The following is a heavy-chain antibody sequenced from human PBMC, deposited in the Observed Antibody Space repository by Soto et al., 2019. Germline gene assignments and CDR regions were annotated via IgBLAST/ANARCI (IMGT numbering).Heavy chain of an antibody. CDR2: IWYDGSNK. CDR3: ARDIEYRSSVLDY. Sequence: GGSVRLSCAASGFTFSSYGMHWVRQAPGKGLEWVAVIWYDGSNKYYADSVKGRFTISRDNSKNTLYLQMNSLRAEDTAVYYCARDIEYRSSVLDYWGQGTLVTVSS. V-gene: IGHV3-33*01. CDR1: GFTFSSYG. J-gene: IGHJ4*02. D-gene: IGHD6-6*01.